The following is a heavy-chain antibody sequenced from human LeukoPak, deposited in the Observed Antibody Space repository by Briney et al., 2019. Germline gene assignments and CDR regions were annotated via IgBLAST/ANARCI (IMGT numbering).Heavy chain of an antibody. CDR2: MNPNSGNT. V-gene: IGHV1-8*01. D-gene: IGHD2-2*01. Sequence: ASVKVSCKASGYTFTSYDINWVRQATGQGLEWMGWMNPNSGNTGYAQKFQGRVTMTRNTSISTAYMELSSLRSEDTAVYYCARDHCSSTSCDSWGQGTLVTVSS. J-gene: IGHJ4*02. CDR1: GYTFTSYD. CDR3: ARDHCSSTSCDS.